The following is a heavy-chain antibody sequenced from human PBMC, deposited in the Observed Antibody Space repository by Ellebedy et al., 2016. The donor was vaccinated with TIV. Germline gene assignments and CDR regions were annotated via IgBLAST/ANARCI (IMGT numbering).Heavy chain of an antibody. Sequence: ASVKVSCKSSGGTFSTYGFSWVRQAPGQGLEWMGGIIPISGTTNYAQKFKDRLRITADESTSTVYMELNSLRSADTAVYSCVRDVCSGDYLHWYFDLWGRGTLVTVSS. D-gene: IGHD4-17*01. CDR2: IIPISGTT. J-gene: IGHJ2*01. CDR1: GGTFSTYG. V-gene: IGHV1-69*13. CDR3: VRDVCSGDYLHWYFDL.